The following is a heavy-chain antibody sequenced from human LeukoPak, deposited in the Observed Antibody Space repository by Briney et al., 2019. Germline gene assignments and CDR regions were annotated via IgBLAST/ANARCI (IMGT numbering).Heavy chain of an antibody. CDR1: GYTFTGYY. J-gene: IGHJ5*02. Sequence: ASVKVSCKASGYTFTGYYMHWVRQAPGQGLEWMGWINPNSGGTNYAQKFQGRVTMTRDTSISTAYMELSRLRSDDTAVYYCARVKWSGYGFWSGYFGWFDPWGQGTLVTVSS. D-gene: IGHD3-3*01. CDR2: INPNSGGT. CDR3: ARVKWSGYGFWSGYFGWFDP. V-gene: IGHV1-2*02.